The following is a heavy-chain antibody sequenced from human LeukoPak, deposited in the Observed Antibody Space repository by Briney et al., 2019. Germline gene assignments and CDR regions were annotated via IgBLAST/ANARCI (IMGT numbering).Heavy chain of an antibody. J-gene: IGHJ6*03. CDR1: GGSFSGYY. Sequence: SETLSLTCGVSGGSFSGYYWSWIRQSPGKGLEWIGEIDQSGSTTYNPSLRSRLTISVDASKNQFSLSLYSVTAADTAMYYCARGSYGSGTYVSSNFYYIDVWVKGTTVTVSS. CDR2: IDQSGST. V-gene: IGHV4-34*01. CDR3: ARGSYGSGTYVSSNFYYIDV. D-gene: IGHD3-10*01.